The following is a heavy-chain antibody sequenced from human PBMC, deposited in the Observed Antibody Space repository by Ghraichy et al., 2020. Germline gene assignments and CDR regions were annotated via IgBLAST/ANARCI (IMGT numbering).Heavy chain of an antibody. J-gene: IGHJ3*02. V-gene: IGHV3-30*18. CDR3: AKADGYNRGAFDI. CDR1: GFTFSSYG. CDR2: ISYDGSNK. Sequence: LSLTCAASGFTFSSYGMHWVRQAPGKGLEWVAVISYDGSNKYYADSVKGRFTISRDNSKNTLYLQMNSLRAEDTAVYYCAKADGYNRGAFDIWGQGTMVTVSS. D-gene: IGHD5-24*01.